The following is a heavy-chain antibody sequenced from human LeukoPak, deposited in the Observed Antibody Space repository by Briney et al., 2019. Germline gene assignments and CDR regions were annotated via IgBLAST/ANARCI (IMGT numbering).Heavy chain of an antibody. CDR1: GYTFTGYY. Sequence: ASVKVSCKASGYTFTGYYMHWVRQAPGQGLEWMGWINPNSGGTNYAQKFQGWVTMTRDTSISTAYMELSRLRSDDTAVYYCARDGPLGYCSSTSCLYYYYYMDVWGKGTTVTVSS. J-gene: IGHJ6*03. CDR3: ARDGPLGYCSSTSCLYYYYYMDV. V-gene: IGHV1-2*04. D-gene: IGHD2-2*01. CDR2: INPNSGGT.